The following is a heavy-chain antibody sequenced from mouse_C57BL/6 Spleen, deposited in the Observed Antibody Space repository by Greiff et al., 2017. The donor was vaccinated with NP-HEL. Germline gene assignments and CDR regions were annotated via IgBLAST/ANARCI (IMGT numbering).Heavy chain of an antibody. V-gene: IGHV1-69*01. CDR2: IDPSDSYT. D-gene: IGHD1-1*01. Sequence: QVHVKQPGAELVMPGASVKLSCKASGYTFTSYWMHWVKQRPGQGLEWIGEIDPSDSYTNYNQKFKGKSTLTVDKSSSTAYMQLSSLTSEDSAVYYCARSETTDLDYWGQGTTLTVSS. CDR3: ARSETTDLDY. CDR1: GYTFTSYW. J-gene: IGHJ2*01.